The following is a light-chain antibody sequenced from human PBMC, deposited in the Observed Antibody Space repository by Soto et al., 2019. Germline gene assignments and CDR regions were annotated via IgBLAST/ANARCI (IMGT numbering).Light chain of an antibody. Sequence: EMVLTQSPATLSLSPGERATLSCRASQSVSSYLAWYQQKPGQAPRLLIYDASNRATGIPARFSGSGSGTDFTLTISSLEPEDFAVYYCQQRSNWPQLTFGGGTKV. V-gene: IGKV3-11*01. J-gene: IGKJ4*01. CDR3: QQRSNWPQLT. CDR1: QSVSSY. CDR2: DAS.